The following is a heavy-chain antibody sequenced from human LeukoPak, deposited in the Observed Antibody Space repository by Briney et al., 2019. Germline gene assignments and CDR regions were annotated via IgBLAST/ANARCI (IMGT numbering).Heavy chain of an antibody. J-gene: IGHJ4*02. D-gene: IGHD3-22*01. CDR2: IYYSGST. CDR1: GGSISSYY. CDR3: ARGSGYYDSSGYYYRL. V-gene: IGHV4-59*08. Sequence: SETLSLTCTVSGGSISSYYWSWIRQPPGKGLEWIGYIYYSGSTNYNPSLKSRVTISVDTSKNQFSLKLSSVTAADTAVYYCARGSGYYDSSGYYYRLWGQGTLVTVSS.